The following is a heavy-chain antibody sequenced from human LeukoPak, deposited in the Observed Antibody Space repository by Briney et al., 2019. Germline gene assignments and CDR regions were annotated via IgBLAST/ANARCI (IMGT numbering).Heavy chain of an antibody. V-gene: IGHV4-39*01. D-gene: IGHD3-3*01. Sequence: SETLSLTCTVSGGSISSSSYYWGWIRQPPGKGLEWIGSIYYSGSTYYNPSLKSRVTISVDTSKNQFSLKLSSVTAADTAVYYCARLTSTYYDFWSGHPPNWFDPWGQGTLVTVSS. CDR1: GGSISSSSYY. CDR2: IYYSGST. CDR3: ARLTSTYYDFWSGHPPNWFDP. J-gene: IGHJ5*02.